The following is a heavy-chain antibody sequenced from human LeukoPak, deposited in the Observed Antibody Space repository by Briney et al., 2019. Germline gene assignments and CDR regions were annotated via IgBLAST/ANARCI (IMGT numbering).Heavy chain of an antibody. J-gene: IGHJ4*02. D-gene: IGHD3-22*01. Sequence: GESLRLSCAASGFTFSSYEMNWVRQAPGKGLEWVSYISSSGSTIYYADSVKGRFTISRDNAKNSLYLQMNSLRAEDTAVYYCARDHYDSSGYYLDYWGQGTLVTVSS. CDR1: GFTFSSYE. CDR3: ARDHYDSSGYYLDY. V-gene: IGHV3-48*03. CDR2: ISSSGSTI.